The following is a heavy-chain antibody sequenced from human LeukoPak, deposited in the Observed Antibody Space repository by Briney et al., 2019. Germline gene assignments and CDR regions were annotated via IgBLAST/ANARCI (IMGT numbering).Heavy chain of an antibody. CDR2: IYTSGST. V-gene: IGHV4-61*02. CDR1: GGSISSSSYY. Sequence: SSETLSLTCTVSGGSISSSSYYWSWIRQPAGKGLEWIGRIYTSGSTNYNPSLKSRVTISVDTSKNQFSLKLSSVTAADTAVYYCARSGSYSFWFDPWGQGTLVTVSS. D-gene: IGHD1-26*01. J-gene: IGHJ5*02. CDR3: ARSGSYSFWFDP.